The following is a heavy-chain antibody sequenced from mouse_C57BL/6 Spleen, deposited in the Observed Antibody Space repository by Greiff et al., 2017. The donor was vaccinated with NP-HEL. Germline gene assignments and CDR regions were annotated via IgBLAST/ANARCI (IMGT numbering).Heavy chain of an antibody. V-gene: IGHV1-52*01. CDR1: GYTFTSYW. CDR3: ARYGYGAWFAY. J-gene: IGHJ3*01. Sequence: QVQLQQPGAELVRPGSSVKLSCKASGYTFTSYWMHWVKQRPIQGLEWIGNIDPSDSETHYNQKFKDKATLTVDKSSSTAYMQLSSLTSEDSAVYYCARYGYGAWFAYWGQGTLVTVSA. CDR2: IDPSDSET. D-gene: IGHD2-2*01.